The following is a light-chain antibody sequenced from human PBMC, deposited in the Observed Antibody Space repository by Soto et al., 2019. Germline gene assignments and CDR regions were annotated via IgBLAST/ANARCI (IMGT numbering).Light chain of an antibody. CDR2: AAS. Sequence: SPSSVSASVGDRVTITCRASQDISGWLAWFQQKPGKAPNLLIYAASILQSGVPSRFSGSGSGTDFTLTITYLQPEDFATYYCQQANSFPWTFGQGTKVDIK. V-gene: IGKV1D-12*01. CDR1: QDISGW. J-gene: IGKJ1*01. CDR3: QQANSFPWT.